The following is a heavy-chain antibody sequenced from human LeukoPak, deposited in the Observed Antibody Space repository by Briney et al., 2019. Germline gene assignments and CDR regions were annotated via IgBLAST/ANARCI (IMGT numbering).Heavy chain of an antibody. J-gene: IGHJ4*02. D-gene: IGHD3-22*01. Sequence: ASVKVSCKASGYTFNDYYIHWVRQRPRQGLEWMGWISPTSGVTNYEQKFQGRVTMARDTSLSTAYMELSSMCFRATAVYFCARALGSYYDTSVYQAYWGQGTLVTVTS. V-gene: IGHV1-2*02. CDR2: ISPTSGVT. CDR1: GYTFNDYY. CDR3: ARALGSYYDTSVYQAY.